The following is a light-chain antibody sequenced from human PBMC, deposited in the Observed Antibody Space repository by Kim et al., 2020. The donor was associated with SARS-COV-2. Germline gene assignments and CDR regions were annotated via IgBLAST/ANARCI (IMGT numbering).Light chain of an antibody. CDR2: DVS. CDR3: SSYTSSSSLV. J-gene: IGLJ2*01. CDR1: SSDVCCYNY. Sequence: GQSITNSCTGTSSDVCCYNYVSWYQQHPGKAPKLMIYDVSNRPSGVSNRFSGSKSGNTASLTISGLQAEDEADYYCSSYTSSSSLVFGGGTQLTVL. V-gene: IGLV2-14*03.